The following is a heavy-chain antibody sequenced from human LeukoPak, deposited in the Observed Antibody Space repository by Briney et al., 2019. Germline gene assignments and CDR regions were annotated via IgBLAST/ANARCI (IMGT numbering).Heavy chain of an antibody. V-gene: IGHV3-33*06. D-gene: IGHD6-19*01. Sequence: GRSLRLSCAASGFTFSSYSMHWVRQAPGKGLEWVAVIWYDGSNKYYADSVKGRFTISRDNSKNTLYLQMNSLRAEDTAVYYCAKDPGGWYDYWGQGTLVTVSS. CDR1: GFTFSSYS. CDR3: AKDPGGWYDY. CDR2: IWYDGSNK. J-gene: IGHJ4*02.